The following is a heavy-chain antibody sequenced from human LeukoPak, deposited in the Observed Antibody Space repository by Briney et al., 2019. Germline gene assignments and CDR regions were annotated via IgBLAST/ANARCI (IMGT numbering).Heavy chain of an antibody. J-gene: IGHJ3*02. Sequence: SVKVSCKASGGTFSSYTISWVRQAPGQGLEWMGRIIPILGIANYAQKFQGRVTITADKSTSTAYMELSSLSSEDTAVYYCARALPMLYDSSGYAFDIWGQGTMVTVSS. V-gene: IGHV1-69*02. CDR2: IIPILGIA. CDR1: GGTFSSYT. D-gene: IGHD3-22*01. CDR3: ARALPMLYDSSGYAFDI.